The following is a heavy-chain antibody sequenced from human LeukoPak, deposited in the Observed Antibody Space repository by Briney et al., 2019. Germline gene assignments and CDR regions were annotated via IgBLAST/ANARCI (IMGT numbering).Heavy chain of an antibody. CDR1: GFTVSSNY. D-gene: IGHD3-10*01. J-gene: IGHJ4*02. V-gene: IGHV3-53*01. Sequence: PGGSLRLSCAASGFTVSSNYMSWVRQAPGKGLGWVSVIYSGGSTYYADSVKGRFTISRDNSKNTLYLQMNSLRAEDTAVYYCARPRLWFGELLWGQGTLVTVSS. CDR3: ARPRLWFGELL. CDR2: IYSGGST.